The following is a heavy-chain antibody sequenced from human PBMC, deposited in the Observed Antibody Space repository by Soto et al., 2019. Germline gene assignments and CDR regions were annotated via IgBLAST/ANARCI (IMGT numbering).Heavy chain of an antibody. CDR1: GFIFSSYS. CDR2: ISNDGSNK. V-gene: IGHV3-30-3*01. J-gene: IGHJ3*02. CDR3: ARDQFLDAFDI. D-gene: IGHD2-21*01. Sequence: QVQLVESGGGVVQPGRSLRLSCAASGFIFSSYSMHWVRQAPGKGLEWVAIISNDGSNKYYVDSVKGRFTISRDNSNNTCSLQMNSLRAEDTAVYYCARDQFLDAFDIWGQGTMVTVSS.